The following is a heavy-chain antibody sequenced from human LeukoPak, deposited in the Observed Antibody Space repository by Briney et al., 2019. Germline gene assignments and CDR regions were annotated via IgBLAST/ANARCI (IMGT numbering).Heavy chain of an antibody. CDR1: GGSISSSSYY. CDR3: ARGAYYYDSSGYYLGYYYYYMDV. D-gene: IGHD3-22*01. Sequence: PSETLSLTCTVSGGSISSSSYYWGWIRQPPGKGLEWIGEINHSGSTNYNLSLKSRVTISVDTSKNQFSLKLSSVTAADTAVYYCARGAYYYDSSGYYLGYYYYYMDVWGKGTTVTVSS. V-gene: IGHV4-39*07. J-gene: IGHJ6*03. CDR2: INHSGST.